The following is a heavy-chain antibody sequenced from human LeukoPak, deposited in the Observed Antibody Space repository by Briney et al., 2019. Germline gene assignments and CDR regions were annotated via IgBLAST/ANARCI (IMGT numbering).Heavy chain of an antibody. CDR1: GASISSHY. Sequence: SETLSLTCSVSGASISSHYWSWIRQPPGKGLEWSGYIYYSVRTNYNPSLKSRVTISVDMPNNQFSLQLTSVTAADTAVYYCARGGSGYYYKGSFDYWGRGTLVTVSS. V-gene: IGHV4-59*11. J-gene: IGHJ4*02. CDR2: IYYSVRT. CDR3: ARGGSGYYYKGSFDY. D-gene: IGHD3-22*01.